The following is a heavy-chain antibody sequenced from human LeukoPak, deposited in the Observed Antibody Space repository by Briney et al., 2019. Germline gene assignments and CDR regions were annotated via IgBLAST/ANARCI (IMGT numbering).Heavy chain of an antibody. CDR2: IAGSDGFT. Sequence: EGSLRLSCAASGFPFSSYAMNWVRQAPGKGLGWVSVIAGSDGFTQYADSVKGRFTISRDNSKNTVYLQMNRLRVEDTALYYCVRSLDYWGQGTLVTVSS. V-gene: IGHV3-23*01. CDR1: GFPFSSYA. CDR3: VRSLDY. J-gene: IGHJ4*02.